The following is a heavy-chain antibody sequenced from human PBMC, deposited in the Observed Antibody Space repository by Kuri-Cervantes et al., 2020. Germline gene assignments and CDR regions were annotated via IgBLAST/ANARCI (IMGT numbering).Heavy chain of an antibody. J-gene: IGHJ4*02. CDR2: ISYDGSNK. Sequence: GGSLRLSCAASGFTFSSYGMHWVRQAPGKGLEWVAVISYDGSNKYYADSVKGRFTISRDNSKNTLYLQMNSLRAEDTAVYYCAKEMATNVFDYWGQGTLVTVSS. D-gene: IGHD5-24*01. CDR3: AKEMATNVFDY. CDR1: GFTFSSYG. V-gene: IGHV3-30*18.